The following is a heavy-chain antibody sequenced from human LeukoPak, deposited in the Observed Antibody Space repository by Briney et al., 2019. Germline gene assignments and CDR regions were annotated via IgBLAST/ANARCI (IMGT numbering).Heavy chain of an antibody. J-gene: IGHJ4*02. D-gene: IGHD6-19*01. Sequence: PGKSLRLSCAASRFTFSRNAMHWVRQAPGKGLEWVAVISSDGHNKYYTDSVKGRFTISRDNSKNTLYLQMSSLRAEDTAVYYCAKDPSSSGWYSYFDFWGQGTLVTVSS. V-gene: IGHV3-30*18. CDR2: ISSDGHNK. CDR1: RFTFSRNA. CDR3: AKDPSSSGWYSYFDF.